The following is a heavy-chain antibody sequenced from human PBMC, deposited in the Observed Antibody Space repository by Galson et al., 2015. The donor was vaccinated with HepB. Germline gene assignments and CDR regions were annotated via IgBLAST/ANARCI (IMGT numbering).Heavy chain of an antibody. D-gene: IGHD6-19*01. Sequence: SLRLSCAASGFTFSNYGMHWVRQAPGKGLEWVAVISYDGSNKYYADSVKGRFIISGDNSKDTLYLQMNSLRAEDTALYYCAKDPYLYSALAGTMAGFDYWGQGTLVTVSS. J-gene: IGHJ4*02. CDR2: ISYDGSNK. V-gene: IGHV3-30*18. CDR3: AKDPYLYSALAGTMAGFDY. CDR1: GFTFSNYG.